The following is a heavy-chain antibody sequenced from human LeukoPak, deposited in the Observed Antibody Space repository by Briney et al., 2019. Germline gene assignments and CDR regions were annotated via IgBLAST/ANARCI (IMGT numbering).Heavy chain of an antibody. D-gene: IGHD3-10*01. J-gene: IGHJ6*03. CDR3: ARGGGIDYYYYCMDV. V-gene: IGHV4-4*02. Sequence: PSGTLSLTCAVSGGSISSSNWWSWVRQPPGKGLEWIGEIYHSGSTNYNPSLKSRVTISVDKSKNQFSLKLSSVTAADTAVYYCARGGGIDYYYYCMDVWGKGTTVTVSS. CDR2: IYHSGST. CDR1: GGSISSSNW.